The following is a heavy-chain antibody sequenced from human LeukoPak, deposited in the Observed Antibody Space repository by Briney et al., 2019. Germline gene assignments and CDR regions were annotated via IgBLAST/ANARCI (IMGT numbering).Heavy chain of an antibody. CDR3: ARDPRGPTGYDSSGRDTFDY. D-gene: IGHD3-22*01. CDR2: INAGNGNT. CDR1: GYTFTSYA. Sequence: ASVKVSCKASGYTFTSYAMHWVRQAPGQRLEWMGWINAGNGNTKYSQEFQGRVTITRDTSASTAYMELSSLRSEDMAVYYCARDPRGPTGYDSSGRDTFDYWGQGTLVTVSS. V-gene: IGHV1-3*03. J-gene: IGHJ4*02.